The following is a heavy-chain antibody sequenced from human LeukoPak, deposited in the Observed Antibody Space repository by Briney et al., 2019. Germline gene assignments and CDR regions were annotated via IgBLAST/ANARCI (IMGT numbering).Heavy chain of an antibody. CDR3: ARVYYDFWSGYSFDY. CDR2: MNPNSGNT. D-gene: IGHD3-3*01. V-gene: IGHV1-8*03. J-gene: IGHJ4*02. CDR1: RYTFTSYD. Sequence: ASVKVSCKASRYTFTSYDINWVRQATGQGLEWMGWMNPNSGNTGYAQKFQGRVTITRNTSISTAYMELSSLRSEDTAVYYCARVYYDFWSGYSFDYWGQGTLVTVSS.